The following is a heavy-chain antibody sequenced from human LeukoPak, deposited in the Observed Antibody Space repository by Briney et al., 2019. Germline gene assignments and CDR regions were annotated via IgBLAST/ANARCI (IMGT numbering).Heavy chain of an antibody. V-gene: IGHV5-51*01. D-gene: IGHD1-26*01. CDR2: TYPGDSDT. J-gene: IGHJ4*02. CDR1: GYSFTSYW. CDR3: ARIGVGAFENFDY. Sequence: GESLKISCKGSGYSFTSYWIGWVRQMPGKGLEWMGITYPGDSDTRYSPSFQGQVTISADKSISTAYLQWSSLKASDAAMSYCARIGVGAFENFDYWGQGTLVTVSS.